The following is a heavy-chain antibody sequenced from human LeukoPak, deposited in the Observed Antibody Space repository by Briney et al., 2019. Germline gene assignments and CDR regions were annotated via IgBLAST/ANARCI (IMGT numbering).Heavy chain of an antibody. CDR3: ARGEVATIGDYYYYMDV. CDR1: GYTFTSYA. V-gene: IGHV7-4-1*02. CDR2: INTNTGNP. Sequence: ASVKVSCKASGYTFTSYAMNWVRQAPGQGLEWMGWINTNTGNPTYAQGFTGRFVFSLDTSVSTAYLQISSLKAEDTAVYYCARGEVATIGDYYYYMDVWGKGTTVTVSS. J-gene: IGHJ6*03. D-gene: IGHD5-12*01.